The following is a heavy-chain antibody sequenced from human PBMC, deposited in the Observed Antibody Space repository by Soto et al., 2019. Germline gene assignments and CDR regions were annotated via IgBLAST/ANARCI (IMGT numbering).Heavy chain of an antibody. CDR1: GGSINSDGHF. V-gene: IGHV4-31*03. CDR3: ARARSTGPFDS. CDR2: MSYSGTT. Sequence: QVQLQESGPGQVKPSQILSLTCTVSGGSINSDGHFWSWVRQFPGKGMEWIAYMSYSGTTFYNPSLKSRVTISVDTSENQFSLKLYAVTAADTAIYYCARARSTGPFDSWGQGTLVTVSS. J-gene: IGHJ4*02.